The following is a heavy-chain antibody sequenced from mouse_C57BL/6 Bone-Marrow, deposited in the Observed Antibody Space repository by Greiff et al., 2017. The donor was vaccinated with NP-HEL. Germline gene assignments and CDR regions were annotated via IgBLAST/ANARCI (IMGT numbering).Heavy chain of an antibody. CDR3: ARGVYYDYYFDY. D-gene: IGHD2-4*01. CDR1: GYTFTAYP. Sequence: QVHVKQSGAELVKPGASVKMSCKASGYTFTAYPIEWMKQNHGKSLEWIGNFHPYNDDTKYNEKFKGKATLTVEKSSSTVYLELSRLTSDDSAVYYCARGVYYDYYFDYWGQGTTLTVSS. CDR2: FHPYNDDT. V-gene: IGHV1-47*01. J-gene: IGHJ2*01.